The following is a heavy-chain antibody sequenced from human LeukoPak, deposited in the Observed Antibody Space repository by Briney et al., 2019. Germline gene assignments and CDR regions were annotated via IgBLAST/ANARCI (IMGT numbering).Heavy chain of an antibody. CDR3: AKDLSSGYYDFWSGYSNWFDP. J-gene: IGHJ5*02. D-gene: IGHD3-3*01. V-gene: IGHV3-30*02. CDR1: GFIFSRYG. Sequence: GGSLRLSCAASGFIFSRYGMHWVRQASGKGLEWVSFIKYDGTTKYYADSVKGRFTISRDSSENTLYLQMNSLRAEDTAVYYCAKDLSSGYYDFWSGYSNWFDPWGQGTLVTVSS. CDR2: IKYDGTTK.